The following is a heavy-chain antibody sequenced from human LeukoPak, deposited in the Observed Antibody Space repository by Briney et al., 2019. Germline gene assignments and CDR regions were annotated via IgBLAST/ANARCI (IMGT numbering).Heavy chain of an antibody. CDR1: GGTFSSYA. Sequence: ASVKVSCKASGGTFSSYAISWVRQAPGQGLEWMGGIIPILGTANYAQKFQGRVTMTRDTFTSTVYMELSSLRSEDTAVYYCARGNMYSSRYWGQGTLVTVSS. V-gene: IGHV1-69*10. J-gene: IGHJ4*02. D-gene: IGHD6-13*01. CDR3: ARGNMYSSRY. CDR2: IIPILGTA.